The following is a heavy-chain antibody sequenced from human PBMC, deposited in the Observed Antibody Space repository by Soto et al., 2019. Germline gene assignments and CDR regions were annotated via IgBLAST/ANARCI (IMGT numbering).Heavy chain of an antibody. CDR2: ISYDGSNK. V-gene: IGHV3-30-3*01. D-gene: IGHD3-10*01. CDR1: GFTFSSYA. CDR3: ARPAAYYYGSGSYTPPYYGMDV. J-gene: IGHJ6*02. Sequence: GGSLRLSCAASGFTFSSYAMHWVRQAPGKGLEWVAVISYDGSNKYYAYSVKGRFTISRDNSKNTLYLQMNSLRAEDKAVYYLARPAAYYYGSGSYTPPYYGMDVWGQGTTVTVSS.